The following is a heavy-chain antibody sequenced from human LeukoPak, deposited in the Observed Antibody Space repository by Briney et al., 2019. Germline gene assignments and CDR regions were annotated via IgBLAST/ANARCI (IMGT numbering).Heavy chain of an antibody. CDR3: AAVPEMATIKFDY. Sequence: SVKVSCKASGGTFSSYAISWVRQAPGQGLEWMGGIIPIFGTANYAQKFQGRVTVTTDESTSTAYMELSSLRSEDTAVYYCAAVPEMATIKFDYWGQGTLVTVSS. D-gene: IGHD5-24*01. CDR2: IIPIFGTA. J-gene: IGHJ4*02. CDR1: GGTFSSYA. V-gene: IGHV1-69*05.